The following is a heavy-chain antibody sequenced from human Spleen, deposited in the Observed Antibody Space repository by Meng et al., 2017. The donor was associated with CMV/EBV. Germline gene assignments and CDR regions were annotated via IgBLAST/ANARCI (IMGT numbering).Heavy chain of an antibody. V-gene: IGHV4-4*02. CDR3: ARDLHEQQGTDI. Sequence: CAVSGGSISSSYWWIWVRQPPGKGLEWIGQTYHSGSTKYNPSLKSRVTISVDKSKNQFSLKLSSVTAADTAVYYCARDLHEQQGTDIWGQGTLVTVSS. J-gene: IGHJ4*02. CDR2: TYHSGST. D-gene: IGHD1/OR15-1a*01. CDR1: GGSISSSYW.